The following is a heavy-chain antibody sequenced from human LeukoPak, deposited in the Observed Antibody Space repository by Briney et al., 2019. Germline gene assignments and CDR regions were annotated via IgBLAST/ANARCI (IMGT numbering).Heavy chain of an antibody. CDR2: ISSSSSYI. V-gene: IGHV3-21*01. J-gene: IGHJ6*02. Sequence: GGALRPSCAASGFTFSSYSMNWVRQAPGKGLEWVSSISSSSSYIYYADSVKGRFTISRDNAKNSLYLQMNSLRAEDTAVYYCARVGLLWFGESHYGMDVWGQGITVTVSS. CDR1: GFTFSSYS. D-gene: IGHD3-10*01. CDR3: ARVGLLWFGESHYGMDV.